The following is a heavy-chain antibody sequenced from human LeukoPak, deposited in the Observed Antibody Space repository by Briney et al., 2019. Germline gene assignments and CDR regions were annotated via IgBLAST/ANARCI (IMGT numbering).Heavy chain of an antibody. CDR3: ARPSQAMVRGVDFDY. D-gene: IGHD3-10*01. Sequence: ASVKVSCKASGYTFTSYGISWVRQAPGQGLEWMGWINPNSGGTNYAQKFQGRVTMTRDTSISTAYMELSRLRSDDTAVYYCARPSQAMVRGVDFDYWGQGTLVTVSS. J-gene: IGHJ4*02. CDR1: GYTFTSYG. V-gene: IGHV1-2*02. CDR2: INPNSGGT.